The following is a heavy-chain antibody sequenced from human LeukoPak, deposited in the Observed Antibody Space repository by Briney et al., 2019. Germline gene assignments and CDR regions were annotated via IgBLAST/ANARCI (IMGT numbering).Heavy chain of an antibody. V-gene: IGHV3-74*01. Sequence: SGGSLRLSCAASGFTFSSYWMHWVRQAPGKGLVWVSSISSDGSRTAYADSVKGRFTLSRDNAKNTLYLQMSSLRAEDTAVYYCARDPHCTSSIRYTGSWFDPWGQGTQVTVSS. CDR3: ARDPHCTSSIRYTGSWFDP. CDR1: GFTFSSYW. J-gene: IGHJ5*02. CDR2: ISSDGSRT. D-gene: IGHD2-2*02.